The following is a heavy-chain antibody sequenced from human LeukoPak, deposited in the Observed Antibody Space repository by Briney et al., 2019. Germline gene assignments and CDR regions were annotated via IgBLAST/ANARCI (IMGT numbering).Heavy chain of an antibody. V-gene: IGHV3-66*01. J-gene: IGHJ6*03. D-gene: IGHD4-17*01. CDR2: IYSGGST. CDR3: AKELRPGYYYYYMDV. CDR1: GFTVSSNY. Sequence: GGSLRLSCAASGFTVSSNYMSWVRQAPGKGLEWVSVIYSGGSTYYADSVKGRFTISRDNSKNTLYLQMNSLRAEDTAVYYCAKELRPGYYYYYMDVWGKGTTVTISS.